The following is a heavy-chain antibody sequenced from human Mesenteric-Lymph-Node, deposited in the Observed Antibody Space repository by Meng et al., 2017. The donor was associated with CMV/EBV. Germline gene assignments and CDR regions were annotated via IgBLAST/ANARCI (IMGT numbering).Heavy chain of an antibody. D-gene: IGHD6-13*01. CDR2: IYKNGST. CDR3: ARVEAAAGTWWFDP. CDR1: GGHISDYY. Sequence: SETLSLTCTVSGGHISDYYWSWIRQPPGKGLEWLGYIYKNGSTNYNPSLKSRVSMSVDTSNNQFSLKLSSVTAADTAVYYCARVEAAAGTWWFDPWGQGTLVTVSS. V-gene: IGHV4-59*01. J-gene: IGHJ5*02.